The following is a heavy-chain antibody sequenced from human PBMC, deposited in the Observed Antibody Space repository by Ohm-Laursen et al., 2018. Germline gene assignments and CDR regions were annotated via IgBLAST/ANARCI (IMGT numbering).Heavy chain of an antibody. CDR2: ISGSGGST. CDR3: AKAPSSSFSLGY. J-gene: IGHJ4*02. Sequence: SLRLSCSASGFTFSISGMTWVRQAPGKGLEWVSAISGSGGSTYYADSVKGRFTISRDNSKNTLYLQMNSLRAEDTAVYYCAKAPSSSFSLGYWGQGTLVTVSS. CDR1: GFTFSISG. V-gene: IGHV3-23*01. D-gene: IGHD6-13*01.